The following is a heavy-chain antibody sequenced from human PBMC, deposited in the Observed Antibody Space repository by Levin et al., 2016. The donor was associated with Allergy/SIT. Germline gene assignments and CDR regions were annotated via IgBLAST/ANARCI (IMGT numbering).Heavy chain of an antibody. D-gene: IGHD3-3*01. Sequence: ASVKVSCKASGYTFTAYFIHWVRQAPGQGLEWMAWINPNSGGTNHAQNFQGRVAMSRDTSISTAYMELSRLTFDDTAVYYCARASMSGPFDIWGQGTVVTVSS. V-gene: IGHV1-2*02. CDR1: GYTFTAYF. J-gene: IGHJ3*02. CDR3: ARASMSGPFDI. CDR2: INPNSGGT.